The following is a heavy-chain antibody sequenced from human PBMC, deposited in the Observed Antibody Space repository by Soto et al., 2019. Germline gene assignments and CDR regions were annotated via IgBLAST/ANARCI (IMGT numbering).Heavy chain of an antibody. CDR1: GFTFSIYG. V-gene: IGHV3-23*01. J-gene: IGHJ4*02. D-gene: IGHD3-3*01. Sequence: SGGSLRLSCAASGFTFSIYGMTWVRQAPGKGLEWVSAISGSGGSTYYADSVKGRFTISRDNSNNQVVLSMANMDPLDTGTYYCAHRRRDNDFGFFWGQGTPVTVSS. CDR2: ISGSGGST. CDR3: AHRRRDNDFGFF.